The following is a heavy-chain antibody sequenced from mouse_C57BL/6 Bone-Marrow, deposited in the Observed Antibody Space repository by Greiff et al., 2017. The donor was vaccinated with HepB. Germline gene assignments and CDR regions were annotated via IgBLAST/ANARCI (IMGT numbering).Heavy chain of an antibody. J-gene: IGHJ2*01. D-gene: IGHD2-3*01. V-gene: IGHV14-4*01. CDR3: TTGDGYSYYFDY. CDR2: IDPENGDT. Sequence: VQLQQSGAELVRPGASVKLSCTASGFNIKDDYMHWVKQRPEQGLEWIGWIDPENGDTEYASKFQGKATITAYTSSNTAYLQLSSLTSEDTAVYYCTTGDGYSYYFDYWGQGTTLTVSS. CDR1: GFNIKDDY.